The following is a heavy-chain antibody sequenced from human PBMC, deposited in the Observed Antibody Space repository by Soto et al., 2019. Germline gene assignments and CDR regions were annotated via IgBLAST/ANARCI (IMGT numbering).Heavy chain of an antibody. J-gene: IGHJ4*01. D-gene: IGHD1-7*01. V-gene: IGHV3-64*01. Sequence: EVQLAESGGGMVQPGGSLRLSCVASGFTFSSYDMHWIRQAPGKGLEYVSSISSNGGTTYYGNSVKGRFTISRDNSKNTLYLQMGSLRAEDMAVYCCVRRMSGNYDYWGHVTLVNVYS. CDR1: GFTFSSYD. CDR3: VRRMSGNYDY. CDR2: ISSNGGTT.